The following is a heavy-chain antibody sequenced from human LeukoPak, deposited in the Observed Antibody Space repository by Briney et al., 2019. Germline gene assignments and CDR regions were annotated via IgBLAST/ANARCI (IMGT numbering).Heavy chain of an antibody. D-gene: IGHD1-26*01. Sequence: SETLSLTGAVYGGSFSGYYWSWIRQPPGKGLEWIGEINHSGSTNYNPSLKSRVTISVDTSKNQFSLKLSSVTAADTAVYYCARGEASGSYPFDYWGQGTLVTVSS. CDR2: INHSGST. J-gene: IGHJ4*02. CDR1: GGSFSGYY. CDR3: ARGEASGSYPFDY. V-gene: IGHV4-34*01.